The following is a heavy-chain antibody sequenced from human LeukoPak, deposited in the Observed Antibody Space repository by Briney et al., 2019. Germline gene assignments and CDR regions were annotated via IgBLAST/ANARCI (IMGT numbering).Heavy chain of an antibody. CDR1: GFTVSSSY. Sequence: GGSLRLSYAASGFTVSSSYMSWVRQAPGKGLEWVSVIYSGGSTYYADSVKGRFTISRDNSKNTLYLQMNSLRAEDTAVYYCARKNSNYYYGMDVWGQGTTVTVSS. V-gene: IGHV3-53*01. CDR3: ARKNSNYYYGMDV. D-gene: IGHD1-7*01. J-gene: IGHJ6*02. CDR2: IYSGGST.